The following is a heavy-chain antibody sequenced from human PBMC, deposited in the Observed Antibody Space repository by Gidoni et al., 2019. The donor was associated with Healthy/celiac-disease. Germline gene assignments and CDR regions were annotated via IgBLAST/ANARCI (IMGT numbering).Heavy chain of an antibody. V-gene: IGHV3-33*01. CDR2: IWYDGSNK. D-gene: IGHD3-22*01. CDR1: GFTFSSYG. Sequence: QVQLVESGGGVVQPGRSLRLSCAASGFTFSSYGMHWVRQAPGKGLEWVAVIWYDGSNKYYADSVKGRFTISRDNSKNTLYLQMNSLRAEDTAVYYCAREGVLQYYYDSSGYPDYWGQGTLVTVSS. CDR3: AREGVLQYYYDSSGYPDY. J-gene: IGHJ4*02.